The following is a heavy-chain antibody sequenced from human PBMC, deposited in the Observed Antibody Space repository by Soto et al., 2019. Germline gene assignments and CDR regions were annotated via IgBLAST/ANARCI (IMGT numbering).Heavy chain of an antibody. Sequence: GAPRPPCASPPFTFFHHATLWVRQAPGKGREWVSGISGNGDNTYYADSVRGRFTISRDNSNNSCYLQISDLRGEDTAVYYCAKNSKGYSGSYFDHWGQGIPVTVSS. J-gene: IGHJ4*02. CDR2: ISGNGDNT. CDR1: PFTFFHHA. D-gene: IGHD5-12*01. CDR3: AKNSKGYSGSYFDH. V-gene: IGHV3-23*01.